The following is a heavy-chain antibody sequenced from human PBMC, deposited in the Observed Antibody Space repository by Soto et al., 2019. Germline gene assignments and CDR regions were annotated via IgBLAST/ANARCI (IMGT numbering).Heavy chain of an antibody. CDR1: GFSLSTRGVG. J-gene: IGHJ4*02. V-gene: IGHV2-5*02. Sequence: QITLKESGPTLVKPTQTLTLTCTFSGFSLSTRGVGVGWIRQPPGKALEWLALLYWDDDEGYSPSLKSRLTSTKDTYKNQVVLTVTNMDPVDTATYYCAHRPRGYSYYFDYWGQGTLVTVSS. CDR3: AHRPRGYSYYFDY. D-gene: IGHD5-18*01. CDR2: LYWDDDE.